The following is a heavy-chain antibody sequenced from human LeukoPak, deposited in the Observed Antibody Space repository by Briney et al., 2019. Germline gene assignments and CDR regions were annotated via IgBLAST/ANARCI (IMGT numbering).Heavy chain of an antibody. CDR1: GYTFTSYY. CDR3: ARAPPSKYNWDPFDY. V-gene: IGHV1-46*01. J-gene: IGHJ4*02. Sequence: ASVKVSCKASGYTFTSYYMHWVRQAPGQGLEWMGIINPSGGSTSYAQKFQGRVTMTRDTSTSTVYMELSSLGSEDTAVYYCARAPPSKYNWDPFDYWGQGTLVTVSS. CDR2: INPSGGST. D-gene: IGHD1-20*01.